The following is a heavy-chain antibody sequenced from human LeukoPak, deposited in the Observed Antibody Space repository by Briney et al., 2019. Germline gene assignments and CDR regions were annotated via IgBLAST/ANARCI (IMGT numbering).Heavy chain of an antibody. CDR2: INSDGSST. CDR3: ARACDSSGYCD. V-gene: IGHV3-74*01. J-gene: IGHJ4*02. D-gene: IGHD3-22*01. CDR1: GFTFSSYW. Sequence: GGSLRLSCAASGFTFSSYWMHWVRQAPGKGLVWVSRINSDGSSTSYADSVKGRFTISRDNAKNTLYLQMNSLRAEDTAVYYCARACDSSGYCDWGQGTLVTVSS.